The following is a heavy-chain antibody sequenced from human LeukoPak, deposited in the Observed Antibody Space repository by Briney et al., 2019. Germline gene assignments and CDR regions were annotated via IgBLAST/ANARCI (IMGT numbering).Heavy chain of an antibody. D-gene: IGHD6-19*01. CDR3: TTLGWYKGLDY. CDR1: GFPFSRTS. CDR2: IKSKTDGGTT. V-gene: IGHV3-15*01. Sequence: PGGSLRLSCAASGFPFSRTSMTWVRQAPGKGLEWVGRIKSKTDGGTTDYAAPVKGRFTISRDDSNNTLYLQMNSLKTEDTAVYYCTTLGWYKGLDYWGQGTLVTVSS. J-gene: IGHJ4*02.